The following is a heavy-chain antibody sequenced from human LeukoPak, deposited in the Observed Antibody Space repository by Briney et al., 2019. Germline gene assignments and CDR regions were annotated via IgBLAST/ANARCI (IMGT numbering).Heavy chain of an antibody. J-gene: IGHJ4*02. D-gene: IGHD3-22*01. Sequence: ASVKVSCKASGYTLTSYGISWVRQAPGQGLEWMGWMNPNSGNTGYAQKFQGRVTITRNTAISTAYMELSSLRSEDTAVYYCARGGYYHPFDYWGQGTLVTVSS. CDR3: ARGGYYHPFDY. CDR1: GYTLTSYG. V-gene: IGHV1-8*03. CDR2: MNPNSGNT.